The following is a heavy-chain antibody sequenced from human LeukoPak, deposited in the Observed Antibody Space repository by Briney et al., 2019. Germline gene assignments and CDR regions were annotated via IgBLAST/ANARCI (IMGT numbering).Heavy chain of an antibody. CDR3: ARTGYSSSWYSYVEGYWFDP. CDR1: GYTFTGYY. J-gene: IGHJ5*02. Sequence: GASVKVSCKASGYTFTGYYMHWVRQAPGQGLEWMGWINPNSGGTNYAQKFQGRVTMTRDTSISTAYMELSRLRSDDTAVYYCARTGYSSSWYSYVEGYWFDPWGQETLVTVSS. D-gene: IGHD6-13*01. CDR2: INPNSGGT. V-gene: IGHV1-2*02.